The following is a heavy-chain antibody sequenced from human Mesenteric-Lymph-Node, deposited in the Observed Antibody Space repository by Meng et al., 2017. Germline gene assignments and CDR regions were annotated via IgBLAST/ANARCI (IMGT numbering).Heavy chain of an antibody. Sequence: GGFLRPSCAASGFTFSSHEMNWVRQAPGKGLEWVSYITGSGSTIYYADSVTGRFTMSRDNAKNSLYLQMNSLRVDDTAVYYCAREITGTSSEFDYWGHGTLVTVSS. CDR3: AREITGTSSEFDY. J-gene: IGHJ4*01. CDR1: GFTFSSHE. V-gene: IGHV3-48*03. D-gene: IGHD1-7*01. CDR2: ITGSGSTI.